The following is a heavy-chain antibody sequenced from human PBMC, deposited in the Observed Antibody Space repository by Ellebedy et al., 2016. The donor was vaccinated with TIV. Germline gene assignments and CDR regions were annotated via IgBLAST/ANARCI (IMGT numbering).Heavy chain of an antibody. Sequence: SETLSLTCAVSGGSLSDNYWTWIRQPPGKGLEWIGYLYYTGSTNYNPSLKSRVTISVNTPRSQFSLKLSSVTAADTAVYYCVSSASMDAFDLWGQGTMVTVSS. CDR3: VSSASMDAFDL. CDR2: LYYTGST. V-gene: IGHV4-59*01. CDR1: GGSLSDNY. D-gene: IGHD3-16*01. J-gene: IGHJ3*01.